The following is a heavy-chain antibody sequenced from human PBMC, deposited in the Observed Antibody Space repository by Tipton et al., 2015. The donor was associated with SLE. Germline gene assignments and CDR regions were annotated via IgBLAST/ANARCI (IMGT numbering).Heavy chain of an antibody. V-gene: IGHV3-33*01. CDR1: GFTFSSYG. J-gene: IGHJ3*02. Sequence: SLRLSCAASGFTFSSYGMHWVRQAPGKGLEWVAVIWYDGSNKYYADSVKGRFTISRDNSKNTLYLQMNSLRAADTAVYYCARIKPTTYDAFDIWGQGTMVTVSS. D-gene: IGHD2/OR15-2a*01. CDR2: IWYDGSNK. CDR3: ARIKPTTYDAFDI.